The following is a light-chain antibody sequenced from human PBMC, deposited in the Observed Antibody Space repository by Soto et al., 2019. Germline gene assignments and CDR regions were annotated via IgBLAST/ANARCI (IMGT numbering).Light chain of an antibody. CDR3: HQYGHSPVT. J-gene: IGKJ4*01. V-gene: IGKV3-20*01. CDR2: DAY. Sequence: EIVLTQTPGTVFLSPGERATLSCRASQSVRSTYFAWYQHKPGQAPRLLIFDAYTRATGIPDRFSGSGSGTDFTLTISRLETEDFAMYYCHQYGHSPVTFGGGTKVEIK. CDR1: QSVRSTY.